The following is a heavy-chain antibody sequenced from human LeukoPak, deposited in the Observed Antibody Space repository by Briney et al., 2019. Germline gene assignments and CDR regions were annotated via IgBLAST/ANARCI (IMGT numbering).Heavy chain of an antibody. J-gene: IGHJ4*02. V-gene: IGHV3-23*01. CDR3: AKGHGIVGATTFDS. CDR1: GFTSSSYA. D-gene: IGHD1-26*01. Sequence: GGSLRLSCAASGFTSSSYAMSWVRQAPGKGLEWVSAISGSGGSTYYADSVKGRFTISRDNSKNTLYLQMSSLRAEDTAVYYCAKGHGIVGATTFDSWGQGTLVTVSS. CDR2: ISGSGGST.